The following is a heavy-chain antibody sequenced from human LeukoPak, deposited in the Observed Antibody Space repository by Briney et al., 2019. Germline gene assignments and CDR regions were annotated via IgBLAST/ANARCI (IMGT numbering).Heavy chain of an antibody. CDR3: ARAHSGYYYFDY. J-gene: IGHJ4*02. Sequence: TSQTLSLTCAVSGGSITSGGYSWSWVPQPPGKALEWIGYIYHSVTTHYNPSLKSRVSISVDRSKNQFSLKLNSVTAADTAVYYCARAHSGYYYFDYWGQGTLVTVSS. V-gene: IGHV4-30-2*01. CDR2: IYHSVTT. D-gene: IGHD5-12*01. CDR1: GGSITSGGYS.